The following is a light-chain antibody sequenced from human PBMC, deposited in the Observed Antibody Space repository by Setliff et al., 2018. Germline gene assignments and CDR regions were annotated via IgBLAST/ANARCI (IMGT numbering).Light chain of an antibody. CDR1: SSDIGDSNY. V-gene: IGLV2-14*01. CDR3: SSYTTSSTGV. J-gene: IGLJ1*01. Sequence: QSVLAQPASVSGSPGQSSTISCTGASSDIGDSNYVSWYQQHPGKAPKLIIYDVSDRPSGVSHRFSGSKSGNTASLTISGLLAEDEADYYCSSYTTSSTGVFGTGTKVTVL. CDR2: DVS.